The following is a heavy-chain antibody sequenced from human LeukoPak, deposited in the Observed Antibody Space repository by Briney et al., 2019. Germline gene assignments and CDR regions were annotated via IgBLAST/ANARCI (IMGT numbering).Heavy chain of an antibody. CDR2: ISYDGSNK. J-gene: IGHJ3*02. V-gene: IGHV3-30-3*01. CDR1: GFTFSSYA. D-gene: IGHD2-15*01. Sequence: GGSLRLSCAASGFTFSSYAMHWVRQAPGKGLEWVAVISYDGSNKYYADSVKGRFTISRDNSKNTLYLQMNSLRAEDTAVYYCARSCSGGSCYFSAFDIWGQGTMVTVSS. CDR3: ARSCSGGSCYFSAFDI.